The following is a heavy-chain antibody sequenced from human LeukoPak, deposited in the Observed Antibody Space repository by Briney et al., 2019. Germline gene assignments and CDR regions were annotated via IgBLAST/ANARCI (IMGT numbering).Heavy chain of an antibody. Sequence: PGGSLRLSCAASGFTFSSYEMNWVRQAPGKGLEWVSYISTSGSTIYYADSVKGRFTSSRDNAKNSLYLQMNSLRAEDTAVYYCARRGTSRSSYYFDYWGQGTLVPVSS. CDR3: ARRGTSRSSYYFDY. CDR2: ISTSGSTI. CDR1: GFTFSSYE. J-gene: IGHJ4*02. V-gene: IGHV3-48*03.